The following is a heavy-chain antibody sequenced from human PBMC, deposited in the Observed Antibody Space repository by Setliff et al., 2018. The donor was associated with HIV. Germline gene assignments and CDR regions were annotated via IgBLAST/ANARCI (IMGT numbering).Heavy chain of an antibody. CDR1: SGSISSGSYF. J-gene: IGHJ4*02. D-gene: IGHD2-8*01. CDR3: ARGQSCTNGVCYQY. V-gene: IGHV4-61*09. Sequence: SETLSLTCTVFSGSISSGSYFWSWIRQPAGKGLQWIGHISGSGSTNYNPSLKSRVSISVDTSKNEFSLNLSSLTAADTAVYYCARGQSCTNGVCYQYWGQGTLVTVSS. CDR2: ISGSGST.